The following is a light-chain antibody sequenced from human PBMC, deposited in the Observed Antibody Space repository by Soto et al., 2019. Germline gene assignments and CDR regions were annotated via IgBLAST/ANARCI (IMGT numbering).Light chain of an antibody. CDR1: QSINTW. CDR3: QQHESYPRT. CDR2: TAS. V-gene: IGKV1-5*03. Sequence: DIQMTQSPSTLSASVGDRVTITCRASQSINTWLAWYQQKPGKAPRLLIYTASSLESGVPSRFSGSGSGTEVTLPISSLQPDDFATYYCQQHESYPRTFGQGTKVEIK. J-gene: IGKJ1*01.